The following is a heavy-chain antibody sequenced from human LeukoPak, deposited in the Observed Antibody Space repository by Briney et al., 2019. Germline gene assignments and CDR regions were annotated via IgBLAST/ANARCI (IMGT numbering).Heavy chain of an antibody. CDR1: GGTFSSYA. CDR2: IIPILGIA. Sequence: SVKVSCKASGGTFSSYAISWVRQAPGRGLEWMGRIIPILGIANYAQKFQGRVTITADKSTSTAYMELSSLRSEDTAVYYCARDGGIVGDNWGQGTLVTVSS. D-gene: IGHD1-26*01. J-gene: IGHJ4*02. V-gene: IGHV1-69*04. CDR3: ARDGGIVGDN.